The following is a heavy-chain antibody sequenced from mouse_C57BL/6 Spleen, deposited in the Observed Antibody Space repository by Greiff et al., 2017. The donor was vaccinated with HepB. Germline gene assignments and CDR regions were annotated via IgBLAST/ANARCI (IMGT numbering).Heavy chain of an antibody. D-gene: IGHD2-3*01. J-gene: IGHJ4*01. Sequence: VKLVESGPGLVQPSQSLSITCTVSGFSLTSYGVHWVRQSPGKGLEWLGVIWSGGSTDYNAAFISRLSISKDNSKSQVFFKMNSLQADDTAIYYCARNPDGYYEAMDYWGQGTSVTVSS. CDR1: GFSLTSYG. CDR3: ARNPDGYYEAMDY. CDR2: IWSGGST. V-gene: IGHV2-2*01.